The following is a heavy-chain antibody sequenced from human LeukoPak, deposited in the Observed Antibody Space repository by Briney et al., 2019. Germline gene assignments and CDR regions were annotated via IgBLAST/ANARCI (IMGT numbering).Heavy chain of an antibody. CDR1: GFTFSSYA. D-gene: IGHD4-17*01. CDR2: ISYDGSNK. CDR3: AREMTTVTNPASRVDY. Sequence: GRSLRLSCAASGFTFSSYAMHWVRQAPGKGLEWVAVISYDGSNKYYADSVKGRFTISRDNSKNTLYLQMNSLRAEDTAVYYCAREMTTVTNPASRVDYWGQGTLVTVSS. V-gene: IGHV3-30-3*01. J-gene: IGHJ4*02.